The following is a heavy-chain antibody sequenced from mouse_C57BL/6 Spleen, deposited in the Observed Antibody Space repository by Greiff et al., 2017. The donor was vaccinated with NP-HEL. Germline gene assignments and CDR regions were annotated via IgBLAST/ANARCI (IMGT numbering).Heavy chain of an antibody. CDR3: ARNYYGSSYWFAY. D-gene: IGHD1-1*01. J-gene: IGHJ3*01. CDR2: IHHNSGST. CDR1: GYTFTSYW. Sequence: VQLQQPGAELVKPGASVKLSCKASGYTFTSYWMNWVKQRPGQGLEWIGMIHHNSGSTNYNEKFKSKATLTVDKSSSTAYMQLSSLTSEDSAVYYCARNYYGSSYWFAYWGQGTLVTVSA. V-gene: IGHV1-64*01.